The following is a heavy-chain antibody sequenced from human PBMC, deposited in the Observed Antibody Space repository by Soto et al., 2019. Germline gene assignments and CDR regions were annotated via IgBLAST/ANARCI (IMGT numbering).Heavy chain of an antibody. Sequence: QMQLVQSGAEVKKTGSSVKVSCKASGYTFTYRYLHWVRQAPGQALEWMGWITPFNGNTNYAQNFQDRVHITRDRSLSTAYMELSSLRSEDTAMYYCARSGGFWTSGSYLDYWGQGTLVTVSS. J-gene: IGHJ4*02. CDR1: GYTFTYRY. D-gene: IGHD1-26*01. CDR2: ITPFNGNT. V-gene: IGHV1-45*02. CDR3: ARSGGFWTSGSYLDY.